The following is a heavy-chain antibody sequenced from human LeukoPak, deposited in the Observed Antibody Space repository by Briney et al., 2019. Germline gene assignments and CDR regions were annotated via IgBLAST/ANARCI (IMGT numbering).Heavy chain of an antibody. CDR2: ISSSSSTI. J-gene: IGHJ4*02. CDR1: GFTFSSYS. Sequence: PGGSLRLSCAASGFTFSSYSMNGVRQAPGKGLEWVSYISSSSSTIYYADSVKGRFTISRDNSKNTLYLQMNSLRAEDTAVYYCARLWFGELLSGSFDYWGQGTLVTVSS. CDR3: ARLWFGELLSGSFDY. V-gene: IGHV3-48*01. D-gene: IGHD3-10*01.